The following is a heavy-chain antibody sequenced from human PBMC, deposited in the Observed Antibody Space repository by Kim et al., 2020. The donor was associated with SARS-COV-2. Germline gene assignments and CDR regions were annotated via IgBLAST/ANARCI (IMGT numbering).Heavy chain of an antibody. Sequence: NPSPKSRVTISVDTSKNQFSLKLSSVTAADTAVYYCARERYYDSSGYPDYWGQGTLVTVSS. CDR3: ARERYYDSSGYPDY. J-gene: IGHJ4*02. V-gene: IGHV4-34*01. D-gene: IGHD3-22*01.